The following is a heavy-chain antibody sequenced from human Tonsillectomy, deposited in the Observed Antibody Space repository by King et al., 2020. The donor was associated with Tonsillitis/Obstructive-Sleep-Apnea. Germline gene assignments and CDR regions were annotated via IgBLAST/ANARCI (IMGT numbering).Heavy chain of an antibody. Sequence: VQLVESGSELKKPGASVKVSCKASGYSFTSYAINWVRQAPGQGLEWMGWINTNTGNPTYAQGFTGRIVFSLDTSVSTAYLQISSLKSEDTAVYYCARDPIYDWNYVVGFDYWGQGTLVTVSS. CDR1: GYSFTSYA. V-gene: IGHV7-4-1*02. CDR2: INTNTGNP. CDR3: ARDPIYDWNYVVGFDY. D-gene: IGHD1-7*01. J-gene: IGHJ4*02.